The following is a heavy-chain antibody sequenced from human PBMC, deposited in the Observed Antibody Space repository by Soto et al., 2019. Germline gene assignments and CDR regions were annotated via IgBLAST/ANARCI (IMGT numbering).Heavy chain of an antibody. CDR2: MNPNSGNT. J-gene: IGHJ6*02. CDR3: ARAAHRRYYYGMDV. D-gene: IGHD1-26*01. Sequence: ASVKVSCKASGGTFSSYAISWVRQAPGQGLEWMGWMNPNSGNTGYAQKFQGRVTMTRNTSISTAYMELSSLRSEDTAVYYCARAAHRRYYYGMDVWGQGTTVTVSS. V-gene: IGHV1-8*02. CDR1: GGTFSSYA.